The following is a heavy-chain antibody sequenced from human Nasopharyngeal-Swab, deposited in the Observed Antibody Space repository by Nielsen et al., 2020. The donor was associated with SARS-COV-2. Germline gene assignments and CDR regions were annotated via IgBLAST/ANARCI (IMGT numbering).Heavy chain of an antibody. J-gene: IGHJ4*02. Sequence: RQAPGKGLEWLGYSYYSGSTNYNPSLKSRVTIPVDTSQNQFPLKLSSVTAADTAVYYCARLTYYYDSSGYTNSHPDYWGQGTLVTVSS. CDR3: ARLTYYYDSSGYTNSHPDY. D-gene: IGHD3-22*01. CDR2: SYYSGST. V-gene: IGHV4-59*08.